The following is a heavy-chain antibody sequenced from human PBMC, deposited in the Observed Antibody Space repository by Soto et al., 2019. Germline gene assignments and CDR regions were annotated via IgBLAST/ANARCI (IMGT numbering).Heavy chain of an antibody. Sequence: PSETLSLTCAVSGGSISSSNWWSRVRQPPGKGLEWIGEIYHSGSTNYNPSLKSRVTISVDKSKNQFSLKLSSVTAADTAVYYCARGGGWYYASDNTSHWFDPLGQGTLVTVSS. J-gene: IGHJ5*02. V-gene: IGHV4-4*02. CDR1: GGSISSSNW. D-gene: IGHD6-19*01. CDR3: ARGGGWYYASDNTSHWFDP. CDR2: IYHSGST.